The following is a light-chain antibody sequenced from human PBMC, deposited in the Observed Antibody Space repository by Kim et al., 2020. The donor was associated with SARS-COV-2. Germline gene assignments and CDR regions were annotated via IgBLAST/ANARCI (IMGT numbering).Light chain of an antibody. CDR1: QTISSNY. CDR2: GAS. V-gene: IGKV3-20*01. J-gene: IGKJ1*01. Sequence: PGERAPHSCRASQTISSNYLAWYQQKPGQAPRLLIYGASNRATGIPDRVSGSGSGTDFTLTISRLEPEDLAVYFCQQYGSSPPWTFGQGTKVDIK. CDR3: QQYGSSPPWT.